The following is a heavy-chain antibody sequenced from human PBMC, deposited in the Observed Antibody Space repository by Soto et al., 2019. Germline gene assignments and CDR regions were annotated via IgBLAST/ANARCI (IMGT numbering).Heavy chain of an antibody. Sequence: QVHLVQSGAEVKQPGASVKVSCKAAGYTFTNYGISWVRQAPGQGLEWMGWISAYNGNTNYVQKLQGRVSMTTDTPTSTTYMELRTLRSDDTTVYYCGRAGGDCPRAFDYWGQGTLVTVSS. CDR3: GRAGGDCPRAFDY. V-gene: IGHV1-18*01. CDR1: GYTFTNYG. D-gene: IGHD2-21*02. CDR2: ISAYNGNT. J-gene: IGHJ4*02.